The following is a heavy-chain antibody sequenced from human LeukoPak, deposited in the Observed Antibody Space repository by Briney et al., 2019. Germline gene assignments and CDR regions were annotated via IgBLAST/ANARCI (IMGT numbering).Heavy chain of an antibody. Sequence: SETLSLTCAVYGGSFSGYYWSWVRQPPGKGLEWVGEINHSGSTNYNPSLKRRVTISVETSKNQFSLTLSSVTAADTAVYYCARDRSTGRITMVRGVPNFDYWGQGTLVTVSS. V-gene: IGHV4-34*01. J-gene: IGHJ4*02. D-gene: IGHD3-10*01. CDR2: INHSGST. CDR3: ARDRSTGRITMVRGVPNFDY. CDR1: GGSFSGYY.